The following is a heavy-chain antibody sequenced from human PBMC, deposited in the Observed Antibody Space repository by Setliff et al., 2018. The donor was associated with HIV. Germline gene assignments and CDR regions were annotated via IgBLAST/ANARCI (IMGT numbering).Heavy chain of an antibody. CDR2: IWYDGSNK. J-gene: IGHJ6*03. CDR1: GFGFSNYG. V-gene: IGHV3-30*02. Sequence: GSLRLSCAASGFGFSNYGMHWVRQAPGKGLEWVAVIWYDGSNKYYGESVNGRFTISRDNPKNTLYLQMNSLRPEDTAVYYCAKDRSVRDYNYHYLDVWGKGTTVTVSS. D-gene: IGHD2-15*01. CDR3: AKDRSVRDYNYHYLDV.